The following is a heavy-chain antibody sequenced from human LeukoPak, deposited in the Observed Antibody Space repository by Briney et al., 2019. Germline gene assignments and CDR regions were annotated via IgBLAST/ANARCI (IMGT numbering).Heavy chain of an antibody. CDR2: ISAYNGNT. CDR1: GYTFTSYG. V-gene: IGHV1-18*01. J-gene: IGHJ4*02. CDR3: ARDQDAYCGGDCSPPDY. Sequence: ASVKVSCKASGYTFTSYGISWVRQAPGQGLEWMGWISAYNGNTNYAQKLQGRVTMTTDTSTSTAYMELRGLRSDDTAVYYCARDQDAYCGGDCSPPDYWGQGTLVTVSS. D-gene: IGHD2-21*02.